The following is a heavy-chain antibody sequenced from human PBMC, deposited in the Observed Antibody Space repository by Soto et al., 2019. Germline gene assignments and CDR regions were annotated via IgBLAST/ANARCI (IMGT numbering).Heavy chain of an antibody. CDR2: IYYSGST. D-gene: IGHD3-22*01. CDR3: ARGDYYYSSSFDY. CDR1: GGSISSRDYY. J-gene: IGHJ4*02. V-gene: IGHV4-30-4*01. Sequence: QVQLQESGPGLVKPSQTLSLTCAVSGGSISSRDYYWSWIRQPPGKGLEWIGYIYYSGSTYYNPSLKRRLTISVDTSKNQFSLKLSSVTSADTAVYYCARGDYYYSSSFDYWGQGTLVTVSS.